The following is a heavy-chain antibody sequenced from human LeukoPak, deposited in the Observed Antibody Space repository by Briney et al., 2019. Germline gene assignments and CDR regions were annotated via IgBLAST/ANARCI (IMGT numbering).Heavy chain of an antibody. CDR2: IYPGDSDT. V-gene: IGHV5-51*01. Sequence: GESLKISCKGSGYSFTTYWIAWVRQMPGKGPGWMGIIYPGDSDTRYRPSFQGQVTISADKSINTAYLQWSSLKASDTAMYYCVRRAAGGVDYWGQGTLVTVSS. CDR1: GYSFTTYW. J-gene: IGHJ4*02. D-gene: IGHD6-13*01. CDR3: VRRAAGGVDY.